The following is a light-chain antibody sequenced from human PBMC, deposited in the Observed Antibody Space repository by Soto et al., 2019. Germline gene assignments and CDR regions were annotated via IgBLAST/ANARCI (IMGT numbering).Light chain of an antibody. V-gene: IGKV4-1*01. CDR1: QSVLHSSSNRNY. CDR2: WAS. CDR3: QQYYNYPPWT. J-gene: IGKJ1*01. Sequence: DIVMTQSPDSLAVSLGERATINCKSSQSVLHSSSNRNYLAWYQQKAGQPPKLLLYWASIRGSGVPERFSGSGSGTDFTLTISSLQAEDVEVSYCQQYYNYPPWTFGQGTRVEVK.